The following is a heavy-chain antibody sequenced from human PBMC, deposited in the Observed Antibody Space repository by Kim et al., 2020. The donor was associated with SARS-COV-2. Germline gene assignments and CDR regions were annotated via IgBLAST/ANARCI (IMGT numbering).Heavy chain of an antibody. CDR3: AKVEHVLRYFDWLLYGGYFDY. V-gene: IGHV3-23*01. Sequence: FTISRDNSKNTLYLQMNSLGAEDTAVYYCAKVEHVLRYFDWLLYGGYFDYWGQGTLVTVSS. J-gene: IGHJ4*02. D-gene: IGHD3-9*01.